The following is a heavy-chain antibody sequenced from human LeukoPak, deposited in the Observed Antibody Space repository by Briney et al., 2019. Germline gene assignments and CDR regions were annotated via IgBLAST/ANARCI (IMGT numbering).Heavy chain of an antibody. J-gene: IGHJ4*02. CDR1: GFTFSSYA. Sequence: GGSLRLSCAASGFTFSSYAMSWVRQAPGKGLEWVSAISSGGDNTYYADSVKGRLTISRDNSKNTLYVQMTSLRAEDTAVYYCAREDATMVLGLDYWGQGALVTVSS. D-gene: IGHD5-18*01. V-gene: IGHV3-23*01. CDR2: ISSGGDNT. CDR3: AREDATMVLGLDY.